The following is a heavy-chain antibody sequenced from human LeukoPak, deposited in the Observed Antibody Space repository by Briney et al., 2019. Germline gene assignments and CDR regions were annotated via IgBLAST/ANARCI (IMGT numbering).Heavy chain of an antibody. J-gene: IGHJ4*02. CDR3: ARDLGVCSGGTCYPVYDY. V-gene: IGHV3-7*01. CDR1: GFAFSSYW. Sequence: PGGSLRLSCVASGFAFSSYWMSWVRQAPGKGLEWVANIKQDGGEKYYVDSVKGRFTISRDNAKNSLFLQMNSLRVEDTAVYYCARDLGVCSGGTCYPVYDYWGQGIPVTVSS. D-gene: IGHD2-15*01. CDR2: IKQDGGEK.